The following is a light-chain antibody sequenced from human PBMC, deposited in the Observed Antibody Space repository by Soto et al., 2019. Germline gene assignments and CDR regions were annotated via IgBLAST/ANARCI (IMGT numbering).Light chain of an antibody. CDR1: QSVSSH. Sequence: EIMMTQSQDTLSVSPGERATLSCRASQSVSSHLAWYQQKPGQAPRLLIYGASTRATGFPARFSGTGSGTEFTLTITSLQSEDFAVYYCQKYNSWPTFGQGTKVDIK. V-gene: IGKV3-15*01. CDR3: QKYNSWPT. J-gene: IGKJ1*01. CDR2: GAS.